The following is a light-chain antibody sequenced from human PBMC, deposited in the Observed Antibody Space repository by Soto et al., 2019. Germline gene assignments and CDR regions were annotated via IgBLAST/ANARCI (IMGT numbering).Light chain of an antibody. CDR2: GAS. CDR3: QQYGSSPET. CDR1: QSVSSSY. Sequence: EIVLTQSPGTLSLSPGERATISCRASQSVSSSYLAWYQQKPGQAPRLLIYGASSRATGIPDRFSGSGSGTDFTLTISRLESEDFVVYYCQQYGSSPETFGPGTKVDIK. V-gene: IGKV3-20*01. J-gene: IGKJ3*01.